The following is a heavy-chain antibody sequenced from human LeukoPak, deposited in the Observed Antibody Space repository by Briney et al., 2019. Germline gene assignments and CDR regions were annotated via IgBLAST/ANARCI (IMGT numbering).Heavy chain of an antibody. CDR2: INHCGST. J-gene: IGHJ4*02. V-gene: IGHV4-34*01. D-gene: IGHD4-11*01. CDR3: ARNTGSNYGIFDY. Sequence: PSETLSLTCAVYGGSFSGYYWSWIRQPPGKGLEGIGEINHCGSTNYNPSLKSRVTISVDTSKNQFSLKLSSVTAADTAVYYCARNTGSNYGIFDYWGQGTLVTVSS. CDR1: GGSFSGYY.